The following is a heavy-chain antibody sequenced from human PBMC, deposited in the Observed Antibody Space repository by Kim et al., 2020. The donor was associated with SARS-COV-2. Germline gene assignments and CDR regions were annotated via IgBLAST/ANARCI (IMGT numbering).Heavy chain of an antibody. Sequence: THHTPSLKGRVTLSVDTSKNQFSLKLSSVTAADSAVYYCARQAVGWFDPWGQGTLVTVSS. J-gene: IGHJ5*02. CDR2: T. CDR3: ARQAVGWFDP. V-gene: IGHV4-59*08.